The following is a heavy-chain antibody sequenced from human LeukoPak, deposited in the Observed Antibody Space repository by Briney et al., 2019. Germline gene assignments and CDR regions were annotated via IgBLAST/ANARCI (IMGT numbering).Heavy chain of an antibody. CDR2: IYTSGST. V-gene: IGHV4-4*09. CDR3: ARFTDSSGWYAAFDI. J-gene: IGHJ3*02. Sequence: PSETLSLTCTVSGGSISSYYWSWIRQPPGKGLEWIGYIYTSGSTNYNPSLKSRVTISVDTSKNQFSLKLGSVTAADTAVYYCARFTDSSGWYAAFDIWGQGTMVTVSP. CDR1: GGSISSYY. D-gene: IGHD6-19*01.